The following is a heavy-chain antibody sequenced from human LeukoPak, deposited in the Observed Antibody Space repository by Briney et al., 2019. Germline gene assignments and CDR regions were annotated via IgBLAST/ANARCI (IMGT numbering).Heavy chain of an antibody. CDR2: ISYDGSNK. CDR1: GFTFSSYA. CDR3: ARAIVFTSSFDY. D-gene: IGHD1-26*01. J-gene: IGHJ4*02. V-gene: IGHV3-30-3*01. Sequence: GRSLRLSCAASGFTFSSYAMHWVRQAPGKGLEWVAVISYDGSNKYYADSVKGRFTISRDNSKNTLYLQMNSLRAEDTAVYYCARAIVFTSSFDYWGQGTLVIVSS.